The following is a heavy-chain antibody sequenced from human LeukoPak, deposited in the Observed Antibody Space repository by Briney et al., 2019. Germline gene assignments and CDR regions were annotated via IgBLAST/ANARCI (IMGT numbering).Heavy chain of an antibody. CDR1: GYNFTRYD. V-gene: IGHV1-8*01. CDR3: ARIRDGYNDAYDL. J-gene: IGHJ3*01. Sequence: ASVKVSCKASGYNFTRYDINWVRQATGQGLEWMGWMNPNSGNTGYGQKFQGRVTMTRDTSMTTAYMELSSLKSEDTAVYYCARIRDGYNDAYDLWGQGTVVTVPS. CDR2: MNPNSGNT. D-gene: IGHD5-24*01.